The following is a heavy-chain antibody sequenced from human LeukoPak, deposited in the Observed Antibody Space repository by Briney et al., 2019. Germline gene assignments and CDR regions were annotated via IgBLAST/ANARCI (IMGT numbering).Heavy chain of an antibody. CDR3: ARDYYDSRGEAFDI. CDR2: IFYVGST. D-gene: IGHD3-22*01. Sequence: SETLSLTCTVSGDSIGSHYWSWIRQPPGKGLEWIGYIFYVGSTNYNPSLKSRVTISVDTSKNQFSLKLNSVTTADTAVYNCARDYYDSRGEAFDIWGQGTMVTVSS. V-gene: IGHV4-59*11. J-gene: IGHJ3*02. CDR1: GDSIGSHY.